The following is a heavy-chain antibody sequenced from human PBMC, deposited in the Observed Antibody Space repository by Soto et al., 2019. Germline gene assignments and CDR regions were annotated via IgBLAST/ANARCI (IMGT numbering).Heavy chain of an antibody. CDR1: GFTFDDYG. CDR3: ARQGLMVRGVRDYYGMDV. J-gene: IGHJ6*02. V-gene: IGHV3-20*04. CDR2: INWNGGST. Sequence: EVQLVESGGGVVRPGGSLRLSCAASGFTFDDYGMSWVRQAPGKGLEWVSGINWNGGSTGYADSVKGRFTISRDNAKNSLYLQMNSLRAEDTALYYCARQGLMVRGVRDYYGMDVWGQGTTVTVSS. D-gene: IGHD3-10*01.